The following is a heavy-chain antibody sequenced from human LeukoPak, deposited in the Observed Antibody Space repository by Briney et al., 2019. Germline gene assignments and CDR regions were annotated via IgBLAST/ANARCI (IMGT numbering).Heavy chain of an antibody. CDR2: ISYDGSNK. CDR3: AKTGIAAAAIDY. V-gene: IGHV3-30*18. D-gene: IGHD6-13*01. J-gene: IGHJ4*02. CDR1: GFTFSSYG. Sequence: PGGSLRLSCAASGFTFSSYGMHWVRQAPGKGLEWVAVISYDGSNKYYADSVKGRFTISRDNSKNTLYLQMNSLRAEDTAVYYCAKTGIAAAAIDYWGQGTLATVSS.